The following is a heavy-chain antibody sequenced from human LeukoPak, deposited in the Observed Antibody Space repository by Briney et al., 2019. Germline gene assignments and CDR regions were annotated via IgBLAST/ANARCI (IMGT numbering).Heavy chain of an antibody. CDR1: GFTLCSYG. V-gene: IGHV3-23*01. CDR3: AKDLYSSGWYAHLDY. J-gene: IGHJ4*02. CDR2: ISGSGGST. D-gene: IGHD6-19*01. Sequence: PGGSPGISCAASGFTLCSYGISWVRPAPGKGRGGGSAISGSGGSTYYADSVKGRFTISRDNSKNTLYLQMNSLRAEDTAVYYCAKDLYSSGWYAHLDYWGQGTLVTVSS.